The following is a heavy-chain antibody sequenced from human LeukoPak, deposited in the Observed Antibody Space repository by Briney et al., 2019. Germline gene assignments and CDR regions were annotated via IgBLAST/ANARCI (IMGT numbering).Heavy chain of an antibody. Sequence: ASVSVSCKACGYTYTGYYMHWVRQAPGKGLEWMGWIKHNSGGTNYAQKFQGRVTMTRDTSISTAYMELRRLRSDDTAVYFCARTCESGGVHDAFDIWGQGKMVTVSS. CDR3: ARTCESGGVHDAFDI. CDR1: GYTYTGYY. CDR2: IKHNSGGT. D-gene: IGHD3-3*01. V-gene: IGHV1-2*02. J-gene: IGHJ3*02.